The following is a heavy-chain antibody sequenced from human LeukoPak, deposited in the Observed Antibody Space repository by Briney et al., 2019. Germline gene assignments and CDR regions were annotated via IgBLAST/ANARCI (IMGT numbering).Heavy chain of an antibody. CDR3: ARRRYYGSGSYPNDY. Sequence: SGTLSLTCAVSGGSISSGGYSWSWIRQPPGKGLEWIGYIYYSGSTYYNPSLKSRVTISVDTSKNQFSLKLSSVTAADTAVYYCARRRYYGSGSYPNDYWGQGTLVTVSS. D-gene: IGHD3-10*01. J-gene: IGHJ4*02. CDR1: GGSISSGGYS. V-gene: IGHV4-30-4*07. CDR2: IYYSGST.